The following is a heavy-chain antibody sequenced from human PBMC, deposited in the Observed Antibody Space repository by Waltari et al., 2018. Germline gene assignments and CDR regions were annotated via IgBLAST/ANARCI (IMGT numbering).Heavy chain of an antibody. CDR2: ISGSGGST. Sequence: EVRLFESGGGLVQPGGSLRLSCAASGCTFRSDAMSWVRQAPGKGLEWVSAISGSGGSTYYADSVKGWFTSSRDNSKNTMYLQMNSLRAEDTAVYYCAKDKTATKPGWYFDLWGRGTLVTVSS. CDR1: GCTFRSDA. V-gene: IGHV3-23*01. CDR3: AKDKTATKPGWYFDL. J-gene: IGHJ2*01. D-gene: IGHD2-15*01.